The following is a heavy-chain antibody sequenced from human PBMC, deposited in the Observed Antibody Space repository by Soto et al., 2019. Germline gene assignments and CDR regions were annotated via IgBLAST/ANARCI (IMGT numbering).Heavy chain of an antibody. J-gene: IGHJ4*02. Sequence: QVQLQESGPGLVKPSETLSLTCTVSDDSISSYYWSWIRQPPGKGLEWIGYIYYSGNTNYNPSLKSRVTILLDTSKNQFSLKLRSVTAADTAIYYCARHQRDSSGYYLGYWGQGILVTVSS. D-gene: IGHD3-22*01. CDR1: DDSISSYY. V-gene: IGHV4-59*08. CDR2: IYYSGNT. CDR3: ARHQRDSSGYYLGY.